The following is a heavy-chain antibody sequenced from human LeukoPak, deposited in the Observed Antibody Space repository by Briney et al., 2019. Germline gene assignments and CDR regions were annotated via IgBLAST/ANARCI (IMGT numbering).Heavy chain of an antibody. Sequence: GGSLRLSCAASGFTFSSYAMSWVRQAPGKGLEWVSAISGSGGSTYYADSVKGRFTISRDNSKNTLYLQMNSLRAEDAAVYYCAREEQWLVWRGFDYWGQGTLVTVSS. CDR1: GFTFSSYA. J-gene: IGHJ4*02. V-gene: IGHV3-23*01. CDR3: AREEQWLVWRGFDY. D-gene: IGHD6-19*01. CDR2: ISGSGGST.